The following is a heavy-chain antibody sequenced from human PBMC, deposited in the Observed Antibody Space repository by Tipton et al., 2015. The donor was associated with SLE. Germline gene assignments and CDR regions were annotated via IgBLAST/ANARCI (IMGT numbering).Heavy chain of an antibody. Sequence: LVQSGAEVKVSCKAYGYTFTSYGISWVRRAPGQGLEWMGWISGYNGDTNYAQKFQGRVTMTTDTSTSTAHMELRSLRSDDTAVYYCARYRPPPHGGRYSYGFDPWGQGVLVAVSS. D-gene: IGHD5-18*01. CDR1: GYTFTSYG. V-gene: IGHV1-18*01. CDR3: ARYRPPPHGGRYSYGFDP. J-gene: IGHJ5*02. CDR2: ISGYNGDT.